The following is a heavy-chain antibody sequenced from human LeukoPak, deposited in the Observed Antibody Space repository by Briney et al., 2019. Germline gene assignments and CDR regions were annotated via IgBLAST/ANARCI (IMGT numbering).Heavy chain of an antibody. CDR2: INHSGST. CDR1: GGSFSGYY. CDR3: ARHVEAVSRGYFDY. V-gene: IGHV4-34*01. Sequence: SETLSLTCAVYGGSFSGYYWSWIRQPPGKGLEWIGEINHSGSTNYNPSLKSRVTISVDTSKNQFSLKLSSVTAADTAVYYCARHVEAVSRGYFDYWGQGTLVTVSS. J-gene: IGHJ4*02. D-gene: IGHD5/OR15-5a*01.